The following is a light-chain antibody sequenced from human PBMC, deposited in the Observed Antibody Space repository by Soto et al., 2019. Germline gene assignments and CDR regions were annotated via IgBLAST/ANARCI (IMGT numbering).Light chain of an antibody. V-gene: IGLV2-23*02. J-gene: IGLJ3*02. CDR2: EVS. CDR1: TNDVGSYDV. CDR3: CSYAGSRTFWV. Sequence: QSVLTQPASVSGPPGQSITISCTGTTNDVGSYDVVSWYQQYPGKAPKLMIYEVSQRPSGISSRFSGSKSGNTASLTISGLRAEDEAHYYCCSYAGSRTFWVFGGGTKVTVL.